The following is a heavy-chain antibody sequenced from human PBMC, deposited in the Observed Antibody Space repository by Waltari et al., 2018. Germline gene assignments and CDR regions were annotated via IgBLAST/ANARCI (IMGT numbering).Heavy chain of an antibody. CDR2: IYFTGST. CDR3: ASRGRTTVTYYFDF. CDR1: GCSISSGDYY. Sequence: QVQLQESGPGLVKPSQTLSLTCTVSGCSISSGDYYWSWIRPPPGKGLEWIGYIYFTGSTYYNPSLKSRVTISVDTSKNQFSLKLNSVTAADTAVYYCASRGRTTVTYYFDFWGQGTLVTVSS. J-gene: IGHJ4*02. D-gene: IGHD4-4*01. V-gene: IGHV4-30-4*08.